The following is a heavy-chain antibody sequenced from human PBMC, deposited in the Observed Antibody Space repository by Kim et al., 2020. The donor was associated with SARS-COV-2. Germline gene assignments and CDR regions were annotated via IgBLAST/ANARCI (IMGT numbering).Heavy chain of an antibody. CDR3: ARDKKTGGWFDP. D-gene: IGHD3-10*01. J-gene: IGHJ5*02. V-gene: IGHV4-31*02. Sequence: YYNPSLKSRVTISVDTSKNQFSLKLSSVTAADTAVYYCARDKKTGGWFDPWGQGTLVTVSS.